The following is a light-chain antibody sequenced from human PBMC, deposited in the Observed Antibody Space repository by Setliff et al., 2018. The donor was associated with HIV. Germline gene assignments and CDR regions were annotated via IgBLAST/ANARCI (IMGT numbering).Light chain of an antibody. Sequence: QSVLTQPPSVSAAPGQRVTVSCSANSSHFGADSISWYQQSPGTAPPFLIDVNHQRPSGIPDRFSASTSGTSATLTITGLQSGDEADYYCGAWDDTLNVYVFGAGTKVTV. CDR3: GAWDDTLNVYV. V-gene: IGLV1-51*01. CDR2: VNH. J-gene: IGLJ1*01. CDR1: SSHFGADS.